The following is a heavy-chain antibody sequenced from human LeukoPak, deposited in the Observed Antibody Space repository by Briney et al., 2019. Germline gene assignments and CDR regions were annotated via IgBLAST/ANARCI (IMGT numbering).Heavy chain of an antibody. CDR1: GDSMSNYY. V-gene: IGHV4-59*08. CDR3: ARHGFYDFWSGLDP. Sequence: SETLSLTCTVSGDSMSNYYCSWIRQPPGKGLEWIGYIYYSGSPKYNPSLKSQVTISVDTSKDQFYLKLSSVTAADTAVYYCARHGFYDFWSGLDPWGQGTLVTVSS. D-gene: IGHD3-3*01. CDR2: IYYSGSP. J-gene: IGHJ5*02.